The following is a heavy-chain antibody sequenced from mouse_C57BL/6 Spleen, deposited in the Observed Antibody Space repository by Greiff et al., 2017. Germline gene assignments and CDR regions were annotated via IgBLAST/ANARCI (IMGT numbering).Heavy chain of an antibody. CDR3: ARDGEEGDYAMDY. CDR2: INYDGSST. J-gene: IGHJ4*01. Sequence: EVKLVESEGGLVQPGSSMKLSCTASGFTFSDYYMAWVRQVPEKGLEWVANINYDGSSTYYLDSLKSRFIISRDNAKNILYLQMSSLKSEDTATYYCARDGEEGDYAMDYGGQGTSVTVSS. V-gene: IGHV5-16*01. CDR1: GFTFSDYY.